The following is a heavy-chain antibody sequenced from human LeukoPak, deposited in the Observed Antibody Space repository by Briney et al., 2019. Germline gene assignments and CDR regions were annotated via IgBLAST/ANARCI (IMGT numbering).Heavy chain of an antibody. D-gene: IGHD3-16*01. V-gene: IGHV3-23*01. CDR2: LRGNGET. J-gene: IGHJ4*02. CDR3: ARASWVSSPDAVR. Sequence: GGSLRLSCAASGLSFSSFAMSWVRQGPARGLEWVSSLRGNGETFNADSVKGRFTLSSDSSRNTVYLQLNNLRVEDTAIYYCARASWVSSPDAVRWGQGTLVTVSS. CDR1: GLSFSSFA.